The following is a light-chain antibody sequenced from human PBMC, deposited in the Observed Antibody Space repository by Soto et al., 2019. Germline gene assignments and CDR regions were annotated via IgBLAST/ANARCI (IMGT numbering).Light chain of an antibody. CDR2: EAS. V-gene: IGKV3-11*01. CDR3: QQRGNWPLT. J-gene: IGKJ3*01. Sequence: EIVLTQSPATLSLSPGERATLSCRASQSVGIYLAWYQQKPGQAPRLLIDEASSRATGIPARFSGGGSGTDFTLTISSLEPEDFAVYDCQQRGNWPLTFGPGTKVEIK. CDR1: QSVGIY.